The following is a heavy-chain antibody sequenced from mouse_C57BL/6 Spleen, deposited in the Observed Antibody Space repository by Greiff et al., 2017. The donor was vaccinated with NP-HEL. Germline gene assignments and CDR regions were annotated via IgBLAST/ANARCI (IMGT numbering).Heavy chain of an antibody. Sequence: VQLQQPGAELVRPGSSVKLSCKASGYTFTSYWMHWVKQRPIQGLEWIGNIDPSDSETNYNQKYKDKATLTVDKSSSTAYMQLSSLTSEDSAVYYCASGGRRNYCDYWGQGTTLTVSS. D-gene: IGHD2-12*01. CDR2: IDPSDSET. CDR1: GYTFTSYW. J-gene: IGHJ2*01. CDR3: ASGGRRNYCDY. V-gene: IGHV1-52*01.